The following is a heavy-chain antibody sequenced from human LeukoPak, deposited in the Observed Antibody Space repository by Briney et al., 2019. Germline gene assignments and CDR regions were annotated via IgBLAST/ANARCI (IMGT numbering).Heavy chain of an antibody. V-gene: IGHV3-30*02. Sequence: GGSLRLSYAAPGLTFTNAWMTWVRQVPGKGLEWVAFIRYDGSSTFYSDSVKGRFTISRDNSKNTLYLQMSGLGVEDAAIYYCTKDHVLPDSWGQGTPVTVSS. CDR3: TKDHVLPDS. J-gene: IGHJ4*02. CDR2: IRYDGSST. D-gene: IGHD3-10*01. CDR1: GLTFTNAW.